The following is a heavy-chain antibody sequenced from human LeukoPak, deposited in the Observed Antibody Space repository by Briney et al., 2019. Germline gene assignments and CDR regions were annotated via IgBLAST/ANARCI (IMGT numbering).Heavy chain of an antibody. CDR1: GFTFSSYG. V-gene: IGHV3-30*18. CDR3: AKDTQD. CDR2: ISYDGSNK. J-gene: IGHJ4*02. Sequence: GGPLRLSCAASGFTFSSYGMHWVRQAPGKGLEWVAVISYDGSNKYYADSVKGRFTISRDNSKNTLYLQMNSLRAEDTAVYYCAKDTQDWGQGTLVTVSS.